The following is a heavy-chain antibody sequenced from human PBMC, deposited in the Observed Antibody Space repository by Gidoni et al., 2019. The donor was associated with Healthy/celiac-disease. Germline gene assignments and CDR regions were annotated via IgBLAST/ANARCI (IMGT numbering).Heavy chain of an antibody. Sequence: QVQLQESGPGLVKPSETLSLTCNVSGGSISSYYWSWIRQHAGKGLEWIGRIYTSGSTNYNPSLKSRVTMSVDTSKNQFSLKLSSVTAADTAVYYCAREPREAGLWFGESWFDPWGQGTLVTVSS. D-gene: IGHD3-10*01. CDR2: IYTSGST. CDR1: GGSISSYY. J-gene: IGHJ5*02. CDR3: AREPREAGLWFGESWFDP. V-gene: IGHV4-4*07.